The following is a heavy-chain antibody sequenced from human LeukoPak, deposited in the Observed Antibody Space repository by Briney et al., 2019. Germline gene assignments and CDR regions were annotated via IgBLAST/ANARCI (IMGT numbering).Heavy chain of an antibody. J-gene: IGHJ4*02. CDR2: ISSSGSTI. V-gene: IGHV3-48*03. D-gene: IGHD6-13*01. CDR1: GFTFSSYE. Sequence: RGSLRLSCAASGFTFSSYEMNWVRQAPGKGLEWVSYISSSGSTIYYADSVKGRFTISRGNAKNSLYLQMNSLRAEDTAVYYCARDPHKSWFRSSWYPITYFDYWGQGTLVTVSS. CDR3: ARDPHKSWFRSSWYPITYFDY.